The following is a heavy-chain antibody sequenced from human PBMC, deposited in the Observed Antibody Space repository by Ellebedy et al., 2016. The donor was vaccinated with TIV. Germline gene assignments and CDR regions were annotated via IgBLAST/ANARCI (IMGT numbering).Heavy chain of an antibody. Sequence: ASVKVSXKASGGTFSSYAISWVRQAPGQGLEWMGWMNPNSGNTGYAQKFQGRVTMTRNTSISTAYMELSSLRSEDTAVYYGARQDGSGISGDFDYWGQGTLVTVSS. CDR1: GGTFSSYA. D-gene: IGHD3-10*01. CDR2: MNPNSGNT. V-gene: IGHV1-8*02. CDR3: ARQDGSGISGDFDY. J-gene: IGHJ4*02.